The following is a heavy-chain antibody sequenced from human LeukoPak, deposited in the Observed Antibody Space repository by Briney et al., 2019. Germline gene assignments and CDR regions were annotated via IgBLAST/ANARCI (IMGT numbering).Heavy chain of an antibody. CDR1: GYTFTSYD. Sequence: ASVKVSCKASGYTFTSYDINWVRQAPGQGPEWMGWMNPNSGNTGYAQKFQGRVTMTRNTSISTAYMELSSLRSEDTAVYYCARDVAVAGTGYWGQGTLVTVSS. V-gene: IGHV1-8*01. CDR2: MNPNSGNT. J-gene: IGHJ4*02. D-gene: IGHD6-19*01. CDR3: ARDVAVAGTGY.